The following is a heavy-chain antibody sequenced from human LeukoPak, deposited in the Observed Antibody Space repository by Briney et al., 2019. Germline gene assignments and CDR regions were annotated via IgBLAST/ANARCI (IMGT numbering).Heavy chain of an antibody. J-gene: IGHJ4*03. D-gene: IGHD3-22*01. CDR3: ARGSRVYDRSGCHTWHDY. Sequence: SETLCLTCTVSGAATNNYYSSWVRQPPLKGLEWIGYIYSTGDTSYNPSLESRVSISMDTSKNHFSLEITSVTAADTAVYYCARGSRVYDRSGCHTWHDYWGYGPLGTVSS. CDR2: IYSTGDT. V-gene: IGHV4-59*01. CDR1: GAATNNYY.